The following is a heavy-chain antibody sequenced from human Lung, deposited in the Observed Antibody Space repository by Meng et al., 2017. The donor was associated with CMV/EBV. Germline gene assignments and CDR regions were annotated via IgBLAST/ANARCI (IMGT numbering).Heavy chain of an antibody. CDR3: AKEIDPAVAGNQGYFDY. CDR2: IYQDGNEK. CDR1: GFSFSTSW. Sequence: ESXKISXAASGFSFSTSWMSWVRRAPGKGLEWVANIYQDGNEKYYVESVRGRFTISRANAKNSLYLQMNSLRAEDTAVYFCAKEIDPAVAGNQGYFDYWGQGALVTVSS. D-gene: IGHD6-19*01. V-gene: IGHV3-7*01. J-gene: IGHJ4*02.